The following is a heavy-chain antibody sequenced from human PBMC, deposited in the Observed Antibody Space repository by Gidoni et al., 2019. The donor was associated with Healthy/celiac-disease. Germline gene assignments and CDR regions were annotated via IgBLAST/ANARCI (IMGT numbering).Heavy chain of an antibody. D-gene: IGHD6-6*01. Sequence: QLQLQESGPGLVKPSETLSLTCTVSGGSISSSSYYWGWIRQPPGKGLEWIGSIYYSGSTYYNPSLKSRVTISVDTSKNQFSLKLSSVTAADTAVYYCARHFFSFDPHLARPTINWFDPWGQGTLVTVSS. J-gene: IGHJ5*02. CDR1: GGSISSSSYY. CDR3: ARHFFSFDPHLARPTINWFDP. V-gene: IGHV4-39*01. CDR2: IYYSGST.